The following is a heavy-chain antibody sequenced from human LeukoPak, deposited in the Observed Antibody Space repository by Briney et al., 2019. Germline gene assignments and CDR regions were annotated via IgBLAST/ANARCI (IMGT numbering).Heavy chain of an antibody. J-gene: IGHJ5*02. Sequence: GGSLRLTCAASGFTFSSYWMHWVRQAPGKGLVWVSRINTDGSSTSYADSVKGRFTISRDNAKNTLYLQMNSLRAEDTAVYYCARESGIAAALDLWGQGTLVTVSS. D-gene: IGHD6-13*01. CDR3: ARESGIAAALDL. CDR2: INTDGSST. V-gene: IGHV3-74*01. CDR1: GFTFSSYW.